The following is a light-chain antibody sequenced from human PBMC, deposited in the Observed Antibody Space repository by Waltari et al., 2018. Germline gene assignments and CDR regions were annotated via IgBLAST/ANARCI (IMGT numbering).Light chain of an antibody. V-gene: IGKV1-33*01. Sequence: DIQMTQSPSSLSASVGARVTITCQASQDISNYLNWYQQKPGKAPKLLIYEASNLETGVPSRFSGSGSGTDFTFTISSLQPEDIATYYCQQYDNLPLTFGGGTKVEIK. J-gene: IGKJ4*01. CDR3: QQYDNLPLT. CDR2: EAS. CDR1: QDISNY.